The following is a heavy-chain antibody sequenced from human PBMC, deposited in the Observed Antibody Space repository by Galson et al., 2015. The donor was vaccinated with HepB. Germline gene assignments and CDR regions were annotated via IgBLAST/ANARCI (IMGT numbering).Heavy chain of an antibody. CDR3: ATPVFYCSGGSCRTLQLGSRMDV. V-gene: IGHV3-30*03. Sequence: SLRLSCAASGFTFSNYGMHWVRQAPGKGLEWVAVISYDGSNKYYADSVQGRFTISRDNSKNALYLQMNSLRVEDTAMYYCATPVFYCSGGSCRTLQLGSRMDVWGQGTTVTVSS. CDR1: GFTFSNYG. CDR2: ISYDGSNK. D-gene: IGHD2-15*01. J-gene: IGHJ6*02.